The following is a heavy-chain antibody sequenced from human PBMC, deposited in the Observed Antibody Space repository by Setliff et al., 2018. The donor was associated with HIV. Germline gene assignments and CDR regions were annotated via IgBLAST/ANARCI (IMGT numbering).Heavy chain of an antibody. CDR1: GYTFTSYG. V-gene: IGHV1-18*01. CDR3: ARGGYSSGYYNYYYYMDV. J-gene: IGHJ6*03. D-gene: IGHD3-22*01. Sequence: ASVKVSCKASGYTFTSYGISWVRPAPGQGLEWMGWISAYNGNTNYAQKLQGRVTMTTDTSTSTAYMELRSLRSDDTAVYYCARGGYSSGYYNYYYYMDVWGKGTTVTVSS. CDR2: ISAYNGNT.